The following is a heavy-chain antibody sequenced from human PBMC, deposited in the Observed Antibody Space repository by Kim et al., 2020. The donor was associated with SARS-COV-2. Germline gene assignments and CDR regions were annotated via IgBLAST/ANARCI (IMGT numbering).Heavy chain of an antibody. Sequence: STRYAQKYQGRVTMTRDTSTSTVYMELSSLRSEDTAVYYCARDSELPFDYWGQGTLVTVSS. D-gene: IGHD1-26*01. CDR2: ST. CDR3: ARDSELPFDY. J-gene: IGHJ4*02. V-gene: IGHV1-46*01.